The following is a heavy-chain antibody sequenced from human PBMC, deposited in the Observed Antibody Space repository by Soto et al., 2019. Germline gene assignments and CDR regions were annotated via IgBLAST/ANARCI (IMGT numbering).Heavy chain of an antibody. J-gene: IGHJ4*02. CDR1: GGSISSSS. Sequence: PSETLSLTCTVSGGSISSSSWSWIRQPPGRGLEWIGYIYTNGRTDYNPSLKSRVPISVDTSKNHFSLKLSSVTPADTAVYYCARARFCTSTSCYHYFDFWGQGTLVTVSS. CDR3: ARARFCTSTSCYHYFDF. CDR2: IYTNGRT. D-gene: IGHD2-2*01. V-gene: IGHV4-59*01.